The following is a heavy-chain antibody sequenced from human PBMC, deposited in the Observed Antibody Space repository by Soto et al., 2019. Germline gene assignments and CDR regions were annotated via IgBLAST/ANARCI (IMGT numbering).Heavy chain of an antibody. CDR1: CGSISSYY. CDR3: ARERIAVGSYGWDV. Sequence: NPSETLSLTCTVSCGSISSYYWSWIRQPPGNGLEWIGYIYYSGSTNYNPSLKSRVTISVDTSKDRFSLRLSSLTAADTAVYYCARERIAVGSYGWDVWGQGTTVTVSS. CDR2: IYYSGST. J-gene: IGHJ6*02. V-gene: IGHV4-59*01. D-gene: IGHD6-19*01.